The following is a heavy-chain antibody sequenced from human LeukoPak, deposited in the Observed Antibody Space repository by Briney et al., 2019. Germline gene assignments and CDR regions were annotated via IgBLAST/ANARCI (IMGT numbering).Heavy chain of an antibody. CDR1: GGSISSYY. D-gene: IGHD2-15*01. CDR2: IYYSGST. V-gene: IGHV4-59*01. Sequence: SETLSHTCTVSGGSISSYYWSWIRQPPGKGLEWIGYIYYSGSTNYIPSLKSRVTISVDTSKNQFSLKLSSVTAADTAVYYCACSRLYGSLDYWGQGTLVTVSS. J-gene: IGHJ4*02. CDR3: ACSRLYGSLDY.